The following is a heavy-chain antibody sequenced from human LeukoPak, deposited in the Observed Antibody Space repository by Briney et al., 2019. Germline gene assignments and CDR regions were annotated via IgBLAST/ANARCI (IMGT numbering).Heavy chain of an antibody. V-gene: IGHV4-59*02. Sequence: SETLSLTCTVSGGSVSGYHWGWIRQPPGKGLEWIGHISYSGSTNYNPSLKSRVTISVDTSKNQFSLRLSSVTAADTAVYYCVRSGGLWGQGTMVTVSS. J-gene: IGHJ3*01. CDR1: GGSVSGYH. CDR2: ISYSGST. CDR3: VRSGGL. D-gene: IGHD4-23*01.